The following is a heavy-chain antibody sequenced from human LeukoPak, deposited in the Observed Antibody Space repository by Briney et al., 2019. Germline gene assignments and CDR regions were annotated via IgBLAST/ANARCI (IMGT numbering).Heavy chain of an antibody. D-gene: IGHD1-26*01. CDR3: ARDMYSGSYLTFDY. Sequence: KPSETLSLTCTVSGGSISSYYWSWIRQPAGKGLEWIGRIYTSGSTNYNPSLKSRVTMSVDTSKNQFSLKLSSVTAADTAVYYCARDMYSGSYLTFDYWGQGTLVTVSS. J-gene: IGHJ4*02. V-gene: IGHV4-4*07. CDR2: IYTSGST. CDR1: GGSISSYY.